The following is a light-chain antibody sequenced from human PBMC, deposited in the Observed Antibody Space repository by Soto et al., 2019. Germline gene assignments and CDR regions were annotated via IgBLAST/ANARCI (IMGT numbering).Light chain of an antibody. J-gene: IGKJ2*01. Sequence: EIVLTQSPGTLSLSPGEWAALSCRTSQSISSSYFAWYQQKPGQAPRLLIYAASSRATGIPDRFSGSGSGTDFTLTISRLEPEDFAVYYCQLYGGSHMFSFGQGTKLEIK. CDR3: QLYGGSHMFS. V-gene: IGKV3-20*01. CDR1: QSISSSY. CDR2: AAS.